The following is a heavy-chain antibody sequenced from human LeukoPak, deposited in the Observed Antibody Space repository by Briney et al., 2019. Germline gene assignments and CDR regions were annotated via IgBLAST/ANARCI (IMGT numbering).Heavy chain of an antibody. CDR3: ARDDGGLDY. J-gene: IGHJ4*02. D-gene: IGHD3-16*01. Sequence: SETLSPTCTVSGGSISSYYWSWIRQPPGKGLEWIGYIYYSGSTNYNPSLKSRVTISVDTSKNQFSLKLSSVTAADTAVYYCARDDGGLDYWGQGTLVTVSS. V-gene: IGHV4-59*01. CDR2: IYYSGST. CDR1: GGSISSYY.